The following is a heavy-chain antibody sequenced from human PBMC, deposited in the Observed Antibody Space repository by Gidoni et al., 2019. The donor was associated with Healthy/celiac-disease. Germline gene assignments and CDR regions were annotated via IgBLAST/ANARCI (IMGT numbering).Heavy chain of an antibody. CDR2: IRGSGGST. D-gene: IGHD6-19*01. Sequence: EVLLLEPGGGLVQPGGSLRLSCAAPGFPFSSYAMSWVSRAPGKGLEWVSAIRGSGGSTYYADSVKGRFTISRDNSKNTLYLQMNSLRAEDTAVYYCAKFEVAVADSYDYWGQGTLVTVSS. CDR1: GFPFSSYA. V-gene: IGHV3-23*01. CDR3: AKFEVAVADSYDY. J-gene: IGHJ4*02.